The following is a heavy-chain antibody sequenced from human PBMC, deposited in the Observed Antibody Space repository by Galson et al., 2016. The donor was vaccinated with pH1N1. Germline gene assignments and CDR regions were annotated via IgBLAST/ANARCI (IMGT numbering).Heavy chain of an antibody. V-gene: IGHV3-23*01. Sequence: SLRLSCAASGFSFRSHAMTWVRQVPGKGLEWVSIISGTGASHYADSVKGRFTISRDNSKSLLYLQMDSLIVEDAAVYYCARSPYLITAIRNDLDYWGTGTLVPV. J-gene: IGHJ4*02. CDR2: ISGTGAS. D-gene: IGHD1-1*01. CDR3: ARSPYLITAIRNDLDY. CDR1: GFSFRSHA.